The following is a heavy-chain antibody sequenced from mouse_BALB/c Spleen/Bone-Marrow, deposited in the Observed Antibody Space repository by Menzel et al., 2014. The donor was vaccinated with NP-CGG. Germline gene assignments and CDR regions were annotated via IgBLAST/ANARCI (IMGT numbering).Heavy chain of an antibody. CDR2: IAPANGNT. Sequence: VQLQKSGAELVKPGASVKLSCTASGFNIKDAYMHWVKQRPAQGLEWIGRIAPANGNTEYDPKFLDKATITADTSSNTAYLQLSSLTSEDTAVYYCAKSPGEVDYWGQGTLVT. J-gene: IGHJ3*01. V-gene: IGHV14-3*02. CDR3: AKSPGEVDY. CDR1: GFNIKDAY. D-gene: IGHD1-3*01.